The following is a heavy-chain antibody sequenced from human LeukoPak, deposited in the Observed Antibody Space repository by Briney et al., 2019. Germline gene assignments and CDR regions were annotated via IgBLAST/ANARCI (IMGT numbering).Heavy chain of an antibody. CDR2: ISWNSGSI. D-gene: IGHD6-25*01. Sequence: GRSLRLSCAASGFTFDDYAMHWVRQAPGKGLEWVSGISWNSGSIGYADSVKGRFTISRDNAKNSLYLQMNSLRAEDTALYYCAKDISHSSGEFDYWGQGTLVTASS. V-gene: IGHV3-9*01. J-gene: IGHJ4*02. CDR1: GFTFDDYA. CDR3: AKDISHSSGEFDY.